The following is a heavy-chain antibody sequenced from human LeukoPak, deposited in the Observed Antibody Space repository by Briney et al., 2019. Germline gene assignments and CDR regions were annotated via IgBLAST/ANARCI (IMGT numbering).Heavy chain of an antibody. D-gene: IGHD4-17*01. CDR2: INPNSGGT. CDR3: AVATVTTWDAFDI. Sequence: GASVKVSCKASGYSFTSYAMNWVRQAPGQGLEWMGWINPNSGGTNYAQKFQGRVTMTRDTSISTAYMELSRLRSDDTAVYYCAVATVTTWDAFDIWGQGTMVTVSS. CDR1: GYSFTSYA. V-gene: IGHV1-2*02. J-gene: IGHJ3*02.